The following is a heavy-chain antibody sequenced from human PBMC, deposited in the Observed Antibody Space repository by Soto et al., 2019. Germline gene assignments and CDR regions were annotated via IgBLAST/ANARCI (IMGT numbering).Heavy chain of an antibody. V-gene: IGHV3-23*01. J-gene: IGHJ4*02. CDR1: GFTFCSHA. CDR3: AKEIFAAAYAATSAFDL. D-gene: IGHD2-8*01. Sequence: PGGSLRLSCAASGFTFCSHAMGWLRQAPGTGPEWVAFVDGSGGDTSYADSVKGRFIISRDNSDNSLFLHMNSLRAEDTGRYFCAKEIFAAAYAATSAFDLWGQGTLVTVSS. CDR2: VDGSGGDT.